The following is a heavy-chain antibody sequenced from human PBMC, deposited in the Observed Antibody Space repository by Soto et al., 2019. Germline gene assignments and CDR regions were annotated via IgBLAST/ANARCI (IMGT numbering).Heavy chain of an antibody. Sequence: PSETLSLTCGVSGFSIQTSYFWGWIRQPPGKGLEWIGAIYHSGTTYFNPSLKSRVTMAIDTSKNQFSLSLASVAAADTAMYYCARGMNPQDYWGQGTLVTVSS. D-gene: IGHD6-13*01. V-gene: IGHV4-38-2*01. CDR1: GFSIQTSYF. CDR3: ARGMNPQDY. J-gene: IGHJ4*02. CDR2: IYHSGTT.